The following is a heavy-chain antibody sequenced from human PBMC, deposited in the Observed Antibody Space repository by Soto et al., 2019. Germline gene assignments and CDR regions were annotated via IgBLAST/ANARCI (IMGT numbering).Heavy chain of an antibody. Sequence: EVQLWESGGGLVQPGGSLRLSCAASGFSFSTDAMTWVRQAPGKGLQGVSAISGGGSNTHYADSVKGRFTISRDNSNKLLPLQMYSVRAEDTALYYCAKFSAASVYDISSAPHDWGHGTLVTVSS. CDR2: ISGGGSNT. V-gene: IGHV3-23*01. J-gene: IGHJ4*01. D-gene: IGHD3-9*01. CDR1: GFSFSTDA. CDR3: AKFSAASVYDISSAPHD.